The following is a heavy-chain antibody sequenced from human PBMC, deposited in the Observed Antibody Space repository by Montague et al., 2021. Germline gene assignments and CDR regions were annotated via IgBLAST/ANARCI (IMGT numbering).Heavy chain of an antibody. V-gene: IGHV4-59*01. CDR2: IYYSRRT. D-gene: IGHD1-14*01. CDR1: GASISEYY. Sequence: SETLSLTCSVSGASISEYYWSWIRQPPGKGLERIGYIYYSRRTNYNPSLKSRVTISVDTSKNQFSLKLSSVTAADTAFYYCAVTNPYYYYGMDVWGQGTTVTVSS. CDR3: AVTNPYYYYGMDV. J-gene: IGHJ6*02.